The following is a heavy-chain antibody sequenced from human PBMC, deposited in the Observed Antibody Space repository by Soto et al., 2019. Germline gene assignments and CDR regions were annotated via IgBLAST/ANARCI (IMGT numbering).Heavy chain of an antibody. V-gene: IGHV4-59*08. Sequence: SETLSLTCTVSGGSISSYYWSWIRQPPGKGLEWIGYIYYSGSTNYNPSLKSRVTISVDTSKNQFSLKLSSVTAADTAVYYCARQLELRGIQQQLGGYFDYWGQGTLVTVSS. CDR3: ARQLELRGIQQQLGGYFDY. J-gene: IGHJ4*02. D-gene: IGHD6-13*01. CDR2: IYYSGST. CDR1: GGSISSYY.